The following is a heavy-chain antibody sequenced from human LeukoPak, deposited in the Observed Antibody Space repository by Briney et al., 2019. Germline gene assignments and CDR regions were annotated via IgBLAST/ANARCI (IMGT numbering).Heavy chain of an antibody. CDR2: ISSSSSYT. D-gene: IGHD3-9*01. CDR3: ARALFDWLGKNWFDP. CDR1: EFTFSSYS. V-gene: IGHV3-21*01. J-gene: IGHJ5*02. Sequence: GGSLRLSCAASEFTFSSYSMNWVRQAPGKGLEWVSSISSSSSYTYYADSVKGRFTISRDNAKNSLFLQMNSLRTEDTAVYYCARALFDWLGKNWFDPWGQGTLVTVSS.